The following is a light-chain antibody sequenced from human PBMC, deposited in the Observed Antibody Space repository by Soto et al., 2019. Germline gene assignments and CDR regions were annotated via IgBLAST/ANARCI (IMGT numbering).Light chain of an antibody. CDR1: QSVGSSY. Sequence: EVVLTQSPGTLSLSPGERATLSCGASQSVGSSYLAWYQQKPDQAPRLLIYGASTRATGIPDLFSGSGSGTEYTLTISRLEPEDFAVYYCQQYINSPWTFGQGTKVEI. CDR3: QQYINSPWT. V-gene: IGKV3-20*01. CDR2: GAS. J-gene: IGKJ1*01.